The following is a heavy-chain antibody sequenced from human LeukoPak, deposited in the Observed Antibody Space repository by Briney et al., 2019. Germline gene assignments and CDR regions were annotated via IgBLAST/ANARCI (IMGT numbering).Heavy chain of an antibody. Sequence: GASVTVSCKASGGTFSSYAISWVRQAPGQGLEWMGGIIPIFGPANYAQKFQGRVTITADESTSTAYMELSSLRSEDTAVYYCASRGITMGQRVTPYCVYYYMDVWGKGTTVTISS. CDR2: IIPIFGPA. CDR3: ASRGITMGQRVTPYCVYYYMDV. D-gene: IGHD3-10*01. J-gene: IGHJ6*03. V-gene: IGHV1-69*13. CDR1: GGTFSSYA.